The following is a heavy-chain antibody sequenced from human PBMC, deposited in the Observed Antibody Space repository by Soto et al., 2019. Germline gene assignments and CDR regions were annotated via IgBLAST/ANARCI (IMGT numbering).Heavy chain of an antibody. V-gene: IGHV1-18*01. CDR2: ISTNKGNT. J-gene: IGHJ4*02. D-gene: IGHD7-27*01. CDR3: ARDFKAHWAFDS. CDR1: GYTSSTYD. Sequence: QVQLVQSGPEVKRPGASVKVSCEAFGYTSSTYDINWVRQAPGQGLEWMGWISTNKGNTHYAQNLQGRVTMTTDTSTGTIYIELRNLRSEDTAVYFCARDFKAHWAFDSWGQGTLVTVSS.